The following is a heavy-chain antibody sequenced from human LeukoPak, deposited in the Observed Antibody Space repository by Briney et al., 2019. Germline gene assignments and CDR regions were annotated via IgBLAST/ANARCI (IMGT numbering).Heavy chain of an antibody. CDR3: ARAYSGSSDGAADY. CDR1: GFTFSSYS. D-gene: IGHD1-26*01. Sequence: GRSLRLSCAASGFTFSSYSMNWVRRAPGKGLEWVSSISSSSSYIYYADSVKGRFTISRDNAKNSLYLQMNSLRAEDTAVYYCARAYSGSSDGAADYWGQGTLVTVSS. J-gene: IGHJ4*02. V-gene: IGHV3-21*01. CDR2: ISSSSSYI.